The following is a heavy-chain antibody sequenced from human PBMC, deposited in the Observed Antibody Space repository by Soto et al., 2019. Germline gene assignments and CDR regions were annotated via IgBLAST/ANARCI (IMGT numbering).Heavy chain of an antibody. V-gene: IGHV1-3*05. D-gene: IGHD6-19*01. CDR2: INAGNGNT. CDR1: GYTFTRFA. Sequence: QVQLVQSGAEEKKPGASVKLSCMASGYTFTRFAMHWVRQAPGQRLEWMGWINAGNGNTESSQNFQGRVTISRDTSASTIYMELSSLRSEETAVYYCARDHGTGWWGSVEYWGQGTLVTVSS. J-gene: IGHJ4*02. CDR3: ARDHGTGWWGSVEY.